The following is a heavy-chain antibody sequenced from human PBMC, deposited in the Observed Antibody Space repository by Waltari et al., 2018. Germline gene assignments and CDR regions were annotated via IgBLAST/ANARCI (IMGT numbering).Heavy chain of an antibody. CDR3: ARALLRGYSYGYRAFDI. Sequence: EVQLVESGGGLIQPGGSLRLSCAASGFTVSSNYVSWVRQAPGKGLEWVSVIYSGGSTYYADSVKGRFTISRDNSKNTLYLQMNSLRAEDTAVYYCARALLRGYSYGYRAFDIWGQGTMVTVSS. V-gene: IGHV3-53*01. D-gene: IGHD5-18*01. CDR2: IYSGGST. CDR1: GFTVSSNY. J-gene: IGHJ3*02.